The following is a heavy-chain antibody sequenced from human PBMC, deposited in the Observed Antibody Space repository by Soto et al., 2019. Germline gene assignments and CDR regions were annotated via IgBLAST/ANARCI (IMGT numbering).Heavy chain of an antibody. CDR1: GFTFSDYY. CDR2: ISSSSSYT. CDR3: ARMGGYTAPVKPGYWFDP. Sequence: PGGSLRLSCAASGFTFSDYYMSWIRQAPGKGLEWVSYISSSSSYTNYADSVKGRFTISRDNAKNSLYLQMNSLRAEDTAVYYCARMGGYTAPVKPGYWFDPWGQGTLVTVSS. V-gene: IGHV3-11*03. J-gene: IGHJ5*02. D-gene: IGHD3-22*01.